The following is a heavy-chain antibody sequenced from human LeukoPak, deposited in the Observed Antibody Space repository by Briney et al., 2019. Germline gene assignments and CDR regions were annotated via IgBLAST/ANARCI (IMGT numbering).Heavy chain of an antibody. CDR1: GGTFSSYA. CDR3: ARDRPSPALYYFDY. J-gene: IGHJ4*02. V-gene: IGHV1-69*04. Sequence: SVKVSCKACGGTFSSYAISWVRQAPGQGLEWMGRIIPILGIANYAQKFQGRVTITADKSTSTAYMELSSLRSEDTAVYYCARDRPSPALYYFDYWGQGTLVTVSS. CDR2: IIPILGIA.